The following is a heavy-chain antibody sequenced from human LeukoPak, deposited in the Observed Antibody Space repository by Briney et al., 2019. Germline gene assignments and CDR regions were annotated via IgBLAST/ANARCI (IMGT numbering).Heavy chain of an antibody. V-gene: IGHV1-58*02. D-gene: IGHD5-12*01. J-gene: IGHJ6*04. CDR1: GFTFTSSA. Sequence: ASVKVSCKASGFTFTSSATQWVRQARGQRLEWIGWIVVGSGNTNYAQKFQERVTITRDMSTSTAYMELSSLRSEDTAVYYCAAGVVATIMDVWGKGTTVTVSS. CDR3: AAGVVATIMDV. CDR2: IVVGSGNT.